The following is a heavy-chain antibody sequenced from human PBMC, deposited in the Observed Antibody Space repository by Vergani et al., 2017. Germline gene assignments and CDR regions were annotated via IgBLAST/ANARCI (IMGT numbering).Heavy chain of an antibody. D-gene: IGHD3-3*01. CDR1: GGSFSGYY. CDR2: INHSGST. Sequence: QVQLQQWGAGLLKPSETLSLTCAVYGGSFSGYYWSWIRQPPGKGLEWIGEINHSGSTNYNPSLKSRVTISVDTSKNQFSLKLSSVTAADTAVYYCARGPPYDFWSGYLNSYYYYYMDVWGKGTTVTVSS. J-gene: IGHJ6*03. CDR3: ARGPPYDFWSGYLNSYYYYYMDV. V-gene: IGHV4-34*01.